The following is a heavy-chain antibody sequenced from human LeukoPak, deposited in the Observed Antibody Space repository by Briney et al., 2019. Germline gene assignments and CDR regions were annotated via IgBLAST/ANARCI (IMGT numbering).Heavy chain of an antibody. CDR2: ISGSGGSI. Sequence: GGSLRPSCAASGFTFSSYAMSWVRQAPGKGLEWVSVISGSGGSIYYRDSVKGRFTISRDNSKNTLYLQMNSLRAEDTAVYYCAKDGTTTITFDYWGQGTLVTVSS. CDR3: AKDGTTTITFDY. V-gene: IGHV3-23*01. D-gene: IGHD1-1*01. J-gene: IGHJ4*02. CDR1: GFTFSSYA.